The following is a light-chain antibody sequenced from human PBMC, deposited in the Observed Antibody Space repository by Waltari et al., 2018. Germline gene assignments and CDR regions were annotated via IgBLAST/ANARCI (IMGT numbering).Light chain of an antibody. CDR1: SSDVGSYNL. Sequence: QSALTQPASVSGSPGQSITISCTGTSSDVGSYNLVSWYQQHPGKAPKLMIYEGSKRPSGVSNRFACSKSGNTASLTISGLQAEYEADYYCCSYAGSSSVVFGGGTKLTVL. J-gene: IGLJ2*01. CDR2: EGS. V-gene: IGLV2-23*01. CDR3: CSYAGSSSVV.